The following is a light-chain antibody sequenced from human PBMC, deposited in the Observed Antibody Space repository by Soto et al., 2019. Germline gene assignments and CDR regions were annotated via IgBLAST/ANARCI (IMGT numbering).Light chain of an antibody. V-gene: IGKV3-20*01. CDR1: QSVSTRY. CDR3: LQYGSSPRYT. Sequence: EIVLTQSPGTLSLSPGERATLSCRVSQSVSTRYLAWYRQKPGQAPRLLIYGASSRATGIPDRFSGSGSGTDFTLSISRLEPEDSAVYYCLQYGSSPRYTFGQGTKLEIK. J-gene: IGKJ2*01. CDR2: GAS.